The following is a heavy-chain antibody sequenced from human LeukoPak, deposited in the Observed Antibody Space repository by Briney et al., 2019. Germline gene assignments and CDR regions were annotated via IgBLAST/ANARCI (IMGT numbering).Heavy chain of an antibody. CDR3: ARGSATTRYYSYYMDV. V-gene: IGHV3-33*01. J-gene: IGHJ6*03. Sequence: GRSLRLSCAASGFTFSSYGMHWVRQAPGKGLEWGAVIWYDGSNKYYADSVKGRFTISRDNAKNTLYLQMNSLRAEETAVYYCARGSATTRYYSYYMDVWGKGTTVTVSS. CDR1: GFTFSSYG. D-gene: IGHD1-26*01. CDR2: IWYDGSNK.